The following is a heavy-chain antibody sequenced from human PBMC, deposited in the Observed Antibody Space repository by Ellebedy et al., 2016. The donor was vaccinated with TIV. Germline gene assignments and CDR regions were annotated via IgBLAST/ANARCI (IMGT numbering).Heavy chain of an antibody. J-gene: IGHJ4*02. CDR2: IKQDGSEK. CDR3: ARGRSFN. D-gene: IGHD3-10*01. V-gene: IGHV3-7*03. CDR1: GFTFSSNW. Sequence: PGGSLRLSCAASGFTFSSNWMSWVRQTPGKGLEWVAYIKQDGSEKYYVDSVKGRFTISRDNAKNSLYLQMNSLRAGETAVYYCARGRSFNWGQGTLVTVSS.